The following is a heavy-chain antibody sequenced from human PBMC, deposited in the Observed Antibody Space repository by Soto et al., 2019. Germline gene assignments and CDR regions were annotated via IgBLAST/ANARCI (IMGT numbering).Heavy chain of an antibody. Sequence: EVQLVESGGGLVQPGGSLRLSCVASEFTFKNYGMNWVRQAPGKGLEWVSYMSSSSSSIDYADSVKGRFTISRDNAKSSLYLQMNSLRDEDTAVYYCARGGSDRPGYWGQGTQVTVSS. CDR2: MSSSSSSI. V-gene: IGHV3-48*02. CDR1: EFTFKNYG. J-gene: IGHJ4*02. CDR3: ARGGSDRPGY. D-gene: IGHD6-25*01.